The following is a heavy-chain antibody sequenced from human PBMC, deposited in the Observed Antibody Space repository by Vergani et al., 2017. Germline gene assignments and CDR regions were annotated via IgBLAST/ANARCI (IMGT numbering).Heavy chain of an antibody. D-gene: IGHD3-10*01. CDR2: IYYSGST. V-gene: IGHV4-59*01. CDR1: CGSISSYY. CDR3: ARVPMGRGVPYGMDV. Sequence: QVQLQESGPGLVKPSETLSLTCTVSCGSISSYYWSWIRQPPGKGLEGIGYIYYSGSTNYHPSLKSRVTISVDTSKNQFSLKLSSVTAADTAVYYCARVPMGRGVPYGMDVWGQGTTVTVSS. J-gene: IGHJ6*02.